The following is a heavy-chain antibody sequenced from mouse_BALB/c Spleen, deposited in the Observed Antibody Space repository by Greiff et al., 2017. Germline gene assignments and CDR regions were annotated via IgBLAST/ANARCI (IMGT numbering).Heavy chain of an antibody. CDR3: ARNNYYATMDY. J-gene: IGHJ4*01. CDR2: IWSGGST. Sequence: VHLVESGPDLVQPSQSLSITCTVSGFSLTSYGVHWVRQSPGKGLEWLGVIWSGGSTDYNAAFISRLSISKDNSKSQVFFKMNSLQANDTAIYYCARNNYYATMDYWGQGTSVTVSS. V-gene: IGHV2-2*02. D-gene: IGHD1-1*01. CDR1: GFSLTSYG.